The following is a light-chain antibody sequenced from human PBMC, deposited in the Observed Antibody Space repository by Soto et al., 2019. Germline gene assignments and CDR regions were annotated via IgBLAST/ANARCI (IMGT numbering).Light chain of an antibody. V-gene: IGKV3-15*01. CDR1: QSVSNN. Sequence: IVLTQSPRTLSLSPGERAALSCGASQSVSNNYLAWYQQRPGQPPRLLIFGASTRASDVPDGFTGSGSGTQFTLTIASLHSEDFAVYFCQQYNNWPYTFGQGTKWIS. CDR3: QQYNNWPYT. CDR2: GAS. J-gene: IGKJ2*01.